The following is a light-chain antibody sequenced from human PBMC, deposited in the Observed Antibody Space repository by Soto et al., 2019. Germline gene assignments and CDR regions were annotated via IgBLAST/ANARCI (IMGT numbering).Light chain of an antibody. J-gene: IGLJ1*01. Sequence: QSALTQPASVSGSPGQSITISCTGTSSDVGGYNYVSWYQQHPGKAPKLMIYDVSYRPSGVSNRFSGSKSGNTAFLTISGLQAEDEADYYCSSYTSSSTLVFGTGTKVTVL. CDR1: SSDVGGYNY. CDR3: SSYTSSSTLV. V-gene: IGLV2-14*01. CDR2: DVS.